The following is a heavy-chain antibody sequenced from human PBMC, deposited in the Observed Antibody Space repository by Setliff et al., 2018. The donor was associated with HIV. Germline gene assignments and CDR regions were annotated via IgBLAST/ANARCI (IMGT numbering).Heavy chain of an antibody. J-gene: IGHJ3*02. V-gene: IGHV1-18*01. Sequence: ASVKVSCKASTYTFSSYVINWVRQAPGQGLEWMGRISVYNGNTIYAQNLQGRVIMTTDTSTSTAYMELRSLRSDDTAMYYCATQRDIVMVPGQGGFDIWAQGTMVTVSS. CDR1: TYTFSSYV. D-gene: IGHD2-2*01. CDR2: ISVYNGNT. CDR3: ATQRDIVMVPGQGGFDI.